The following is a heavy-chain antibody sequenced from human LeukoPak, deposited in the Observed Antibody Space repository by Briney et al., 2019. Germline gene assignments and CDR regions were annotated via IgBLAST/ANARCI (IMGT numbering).Heavy chain of an antibody. CDR2: IIPIFGTA. J-gene: IGHJ3*02. D-gene: IGHD3-22*01. V-gene: IGHV1-69*05. Sequence: SVKDSCKASGGTFSSYAISWVLQAPGQGLEWMGGIIPIFGTANYAQRFQGRVTITTDESTSTAYMELSSLRSEDTAVYYCAGRITMIVVVTYDAFDIWGQGTMVTVSS. CDR3: AGRITMIVVVTYDAFDI. CDR1: GGTFSSYA.